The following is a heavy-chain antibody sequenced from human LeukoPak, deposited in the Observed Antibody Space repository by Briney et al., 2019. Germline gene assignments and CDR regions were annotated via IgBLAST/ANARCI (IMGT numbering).Heavy chain of an antibody. D-gene: IGHD4-17*01. Sequence: SVKVSCKASGGTFSSYAISWVRQAPGQGLEWMGRIIPILGIANYAQKFQGRVTITADKSTSTAYMELSSLRSEDTAVYYCASLSIATTVTTDYWGQGTLVTVSS. CDR1: GGTFSSYA. V-gene: IGHV1-69*04. CDR2: IIPILGIA. J-gene: IGHJ4*02. CDR3: ASLSIATTVTTDY.